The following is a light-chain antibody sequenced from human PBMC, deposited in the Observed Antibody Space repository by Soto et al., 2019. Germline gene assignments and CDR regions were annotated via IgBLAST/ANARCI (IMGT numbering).Light chain of an antibody. V-gene: IGKV3-20*01. J-gene: IGKJ5*01. CDR1: QSVSSY. CDR3: QQYGSSPP. Sequence: EIVLTQSPATLSLSPGERATLSCRASQSVSSYLAWYQQKPGQAPRLLIYGASKRATGIPDRFSGSESGTHFTLTIDSLEPEDSAVYYCQQYGSSPPFGQGTRLDIK. CDR2: GAS.